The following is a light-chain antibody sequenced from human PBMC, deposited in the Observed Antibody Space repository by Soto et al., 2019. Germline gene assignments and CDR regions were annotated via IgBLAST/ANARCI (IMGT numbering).Light chain of an antibody. CDR2: EAL. J-gene: IGKJ4*02. CDR1: QSVSSSY. V-gene: IGKV3D-20*02. Sequence: EIVLTQSQGTLSLSPGERATLSCSASQSVSSSYLAWYQQKPGQAPRLLIYEALNRATGIPARFNGSGSGTDFTLTISSLEPEDFAVYYCQQRNNWPLTFGGGTKVDIK. CDR3: QQRNNWPLT.